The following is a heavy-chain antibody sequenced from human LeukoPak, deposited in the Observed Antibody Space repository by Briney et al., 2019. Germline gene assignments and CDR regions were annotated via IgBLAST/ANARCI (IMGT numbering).Heavy chain of an antibody. J-gene: IGHJ4*02. D-gene: IGHD3-3*01. CDR2: IKQDGSEK. CDR1: GFTFSSYW. CDR3: ARDPPYYDFWSGYYAGLDY. Sequence: GGSLRLSCAASGFTFSSYWMSWVRQAPGNGLEWVANIKQDGSEKYYVDSVKGRFTISRDNAKNSLYLQMNSLRAEDTAVYYCARDPPYYDFWSGYYAGLDYWGQGTLVTVSS. V-gene: IGHV3-7*01.